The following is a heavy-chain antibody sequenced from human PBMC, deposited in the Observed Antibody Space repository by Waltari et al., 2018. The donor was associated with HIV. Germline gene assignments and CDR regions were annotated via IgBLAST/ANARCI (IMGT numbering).Heavy chain of an antibody. V-gene: IGHV3-7*04. Sequence: EVQLVESGGGLVQPGGSMILSGAASGFTFSSYWMSLVRTAPGKGLGWVANIKQDGSEKYYVDSVNGRFTISRDNAENSLYLQMNSLRAEDTAVYYCARGGFYGSGSKVNWGQGTLVTVSS. J-gene: IGHJ4*02. D-gene: IGHD3-10*01. CDR1: GFTFSSYW. CDR3: ARGGFYGSGSKVN. CDR2: IKQDGSEK.